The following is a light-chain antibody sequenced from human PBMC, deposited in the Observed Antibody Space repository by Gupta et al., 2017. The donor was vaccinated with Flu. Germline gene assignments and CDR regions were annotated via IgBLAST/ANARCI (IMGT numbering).Light chain of an antibody. Sequence: EIVLRQSPATLSLSPGERASLSCGASQSVSSSYLAGYQQKPGLAPSLLIYDTFTRATGIPDRGSGSGSGTDFTLTITRLEPEDFAVYYCAQYGSSTRTFGQGTKVEIK. V-gene: IGKV3D-20*01. J-gene: IGKJ1*01. CDR2: DTF. CDR3: AQYGSSTRT. CDR1: QSVSSSY.